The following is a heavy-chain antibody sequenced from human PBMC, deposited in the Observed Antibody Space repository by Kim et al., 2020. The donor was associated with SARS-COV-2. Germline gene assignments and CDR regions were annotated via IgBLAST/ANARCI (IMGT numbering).Heavy chain of an antibody. J-gene: IGHJ4*02. CDR2: ISWNSGSI. V-gene: IGHV3-9*01. CDR1: GFTFDDYA. CDR3: AKGDYLDY. Sequence: GGSLRLSCAASGFTFDDYAMHWVRQAPGKGLEWVSGISWNSGSIGYADSVKGRFTISRDNAKNSLYLQMNSLRAEDTALYYCAKGDYLDYWGQGTLVTVSS.